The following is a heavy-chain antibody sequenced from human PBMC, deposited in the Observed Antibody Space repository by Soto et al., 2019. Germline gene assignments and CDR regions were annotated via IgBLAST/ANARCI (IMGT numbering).Heavy chain of an antibody. CDR1: GFTFSSYG. J-gene: IGHJ4*01. CDR2: ISYDGSRK. Sequence: GGSLRLSCAASGFTFSSYGMHWVRQAPGKGLEWVAVISYDGSRKYVADSVQGRFTISRDSSKNTLYLQMNSLRGEDTAVYYCARDRHGPFDSWGQGTLVTVSS. V-gene: IGHV3-30*03. CDR3: ARDRHGPFDS.